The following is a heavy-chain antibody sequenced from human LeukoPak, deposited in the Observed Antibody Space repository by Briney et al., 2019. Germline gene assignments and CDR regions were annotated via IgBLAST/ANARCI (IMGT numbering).Heavy chain of an antibody. D-gene: IGHD6-13*01. Sequence: GGSLRLSCAASGFTVSSNYMSWVRQAPGKGLEWVSSISDSGGYTFYADSVKGRFTISRDKSKNTVYLQMNSLRAEDTAVYYCAKDRPTVYSSSWLHFLDSWGQGTLVTVSS. J-gene: IGHJ4*02. CDR2: ISDSGGYT. CDR3: AKDRPTVYSSSWLHFLDS. V-gene: IGHV3-23*01. CDR1: GFTVSSNY.